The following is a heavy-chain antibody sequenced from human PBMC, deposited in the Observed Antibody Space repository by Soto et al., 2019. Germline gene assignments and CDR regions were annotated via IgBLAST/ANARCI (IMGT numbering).Heavy chain of an antibody. J-gene: IGHJ5*02. CDR1: GFTFSEYW. Sequence: EAQLVESGGGLVQPGGSLRVSCAVSGFTFSEYWMSWVRQAPGKGLEWVAKIKQDGSEKDYVDSVKGRFTISRDNANNSPYLHMYNLRVEDTAIYYCARGGRDAYDWFDPWGQGTLVTVSS. D-gene: IGHD3-16*01. CDR2: IKQDGSEK. CDR3: ARGGRDAYDWFDP. V-gene: IGHV3-7*01.